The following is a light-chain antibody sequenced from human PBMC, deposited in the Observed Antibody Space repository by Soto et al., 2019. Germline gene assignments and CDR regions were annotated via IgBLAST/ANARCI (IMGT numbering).Light chain of an antibody. Sequence: QPVVTQEPSLTVSPGGTVTLTCGSSTGAVTSGHYPYWFQQKPGQAPRTLIYDTSNKHSWTPARFSGSLLGGKAALTLSGAQPEDEAEYYCLLSYSGARARVFGGGTQLTVL. J-gene: IGLJ2*01. CDR1: TGAVTSGHY. CDR3: LLSYSGARARV. CDR2: DTS. V-gene: IGLV7-46*01.